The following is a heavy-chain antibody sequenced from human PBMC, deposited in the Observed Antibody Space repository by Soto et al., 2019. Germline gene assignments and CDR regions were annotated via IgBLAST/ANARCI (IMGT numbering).Heavy chain of an antibody. CDR2: IKSKTDGGTT. D-gene: IGHD6-13*01. CDR3: TTGLKIAAAGTVDP. Sequence: GRSLRLSWAASGCTFSNAWMNLIRQAQGKGLEWVGRIKSKTDGGTTDYAAPVKGRFTISRDDSKNTLYLQMNSLKTEDTAVYYCTTGLKIAAAGTVDPWGQGTLVTVSS. V-gene: IGHV3-15*07. J-gene: IGHJ5*02. CDR1: GCTFSNAW.